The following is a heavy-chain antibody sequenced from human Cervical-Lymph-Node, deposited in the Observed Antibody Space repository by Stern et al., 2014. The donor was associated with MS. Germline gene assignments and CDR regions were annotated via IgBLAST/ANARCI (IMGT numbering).Heavy chain of an antibody. CDR1: GFTFSSYW. V-gene: IGHV3-74*03. CDR3: VRDNYGTDY. CDR2: INSDGSST. J-gene: IGHJ4*02. D-gene: IGHD3-16*01. Sequence: EVHLVESGGDLVQPGGSLRLSCAASGFTFSSYWMQWVRQAPGKGLVWVSHINSDGSSTTYADSVKGRFTTSRDNAKNTLYLQMDDLRAEDTAVYFCVRDNYGTDYWGQGTLVTVSS.